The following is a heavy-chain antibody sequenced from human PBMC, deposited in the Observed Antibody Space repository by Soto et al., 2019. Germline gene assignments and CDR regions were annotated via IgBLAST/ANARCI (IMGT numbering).Heavy chain of an antibody. J-gene: IGHJ4*02. CDR1: GFTFSGSA. Sequence: EVQLVESGGGLVQPGGSLKLSCAASGFTFSGSAMHWVRQASGKGLEWVGRIRSKANSYATAYAASVKGRFTISRDDSKNTAYLQMNSLKTEDTAVYYCTRLGDSGSFYWGQGTLVTVSS. CDR3: TRLGDSGSFY. D-gene: IGHD1-26*01. V-gene: IGHV3-73*01. CDR2: IRSKANSYAT.